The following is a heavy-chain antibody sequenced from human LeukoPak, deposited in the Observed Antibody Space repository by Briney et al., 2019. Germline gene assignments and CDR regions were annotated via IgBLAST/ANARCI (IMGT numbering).Heavy chain of an antibody. J-gene: IGHJ4*02. CDR2: ISGSGGNT. Sequence: AGGSLRLSCAASGFTFSSYAMSWVRQAPGKGLEWVSAISGSGGNTYYADSVKGRFTISRDTSKNTLYLQMNSLRAEDTAVYYCAKYGGSNGGLMVPSGTDYWGQGTLVTVSS. D-gene: IGHD1-26*01. CDR3: AKYGGSNGGLMVPSGTDY. CDR1: GFTFSSYA. V-gene: IGHV3-23*01.